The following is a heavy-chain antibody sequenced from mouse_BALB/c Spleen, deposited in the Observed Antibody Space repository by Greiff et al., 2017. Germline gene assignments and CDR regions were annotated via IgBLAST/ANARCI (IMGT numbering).Heavy chain of an antibody. CDR2: IYYSGTI. D-gene: IGHD4-1*01. J-gene: IGHJ2*01. V-gene: IGHV3-5*02. Sequence: EVKLLESGPGLVKPSQTVSLTCTVTGISITTGNYRWSWIRQFPGNKLEWIGYIYYSGTITYNPSLTSRTTITRDTSKNQFFLEMNSLTAEDTATYYCAREDWDDYFDYWGQGTTLTVSS. CDR3: AREDWDDYFDY. CDR1: GISITTGNYR.